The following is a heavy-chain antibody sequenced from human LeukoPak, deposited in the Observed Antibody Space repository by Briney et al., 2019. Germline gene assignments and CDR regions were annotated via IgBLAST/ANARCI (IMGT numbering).Heavy chain of an antibody. J-gene: IGHJ4*02. Sequence: GGSLRLSCAASGFTFSSYSMNWVRQVPGKGLVWVSHINSDGSWTSYADSVKGRFTISKDNAKNTVYLQMNSLRAEDTAVYYCVSFYETYWGRGTLVTVSS. CDR2: INSDGSWT. V-gene: IGHV3-74*01. CDR3: VSFYETY. CDR1: GFTFSSYS. D-gene: IGHD2/OR15-2a*01.